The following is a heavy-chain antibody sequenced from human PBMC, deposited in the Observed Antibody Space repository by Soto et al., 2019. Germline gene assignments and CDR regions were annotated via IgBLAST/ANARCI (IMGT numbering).Heavy chain of an antibody. V-gene: IGHV5-51*01. Sequence: GAAEQISEKGSGESFSSYWMGWVRQMPGKGLEWMGIIYPGDSDTRYSPSFQGQVTISADKSISTAYLQWSSLKASDTAMYYCAGGGVRGVITRTRDYYGMDVWGQGTTVTVSS. CDR1: GESFSSYW. CDR3: AGGGVRGVITRTRDYYGMDV. J-gene: IGHJ6*02. CDR2: IYPGDSDT. D-gene: IGHD3-10*01.